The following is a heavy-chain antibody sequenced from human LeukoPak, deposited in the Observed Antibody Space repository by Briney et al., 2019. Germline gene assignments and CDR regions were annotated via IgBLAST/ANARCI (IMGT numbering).Heavy chain of an antibody. J-gene: IGHJ4*02. V-gene: IGHV4-39*01. Sequence: PSETLSLTCTVSGGSISSSSYYWGWIRQPPGKGLEWIGSIYYSGSTYYNPSLKSRVTISVDTSKNQFSLKLTSVTAADTAVYYCARGIRDYSRHLNYWGQGTRVSVSS. CDR2: IYYSGST. CDR1: GGSISSSSYY. CDR3: ARGIRDYSRHLNY. D-gene: IGHD4-11*01.